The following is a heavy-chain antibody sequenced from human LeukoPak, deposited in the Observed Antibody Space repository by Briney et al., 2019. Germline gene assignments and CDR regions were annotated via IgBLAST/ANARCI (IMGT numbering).Heavy chain of an antibody. D-gene: IGHD3-9*01. CDR1: GGTFSSYA. J-gene: IGHJ5*02. Sequence: SLKVSCKASGGTFSSYAISWVRQAPGQGLEWMGGIIPIFGTANYAQKFQGSVTITADESTSTAYMELSSLRSEDTAVYYWAKTYYDILTGYYFGWFDPWGQGTLVTVSS. CDR3: AKTYYDILTGYYFGWFDP. V-gene: IGHV1-69*13. CDR2: IIPIFGTA.